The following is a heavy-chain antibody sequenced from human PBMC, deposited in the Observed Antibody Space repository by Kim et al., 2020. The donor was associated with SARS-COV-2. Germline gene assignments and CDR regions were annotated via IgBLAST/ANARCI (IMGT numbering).Heavy chain of an antibody. CDR1: GFTFSSYG. V-gene: IGHV3-30*18. CDR2: ISYDGSNK. Sequence: GRSLRLSCAASGFTFSSYGMHWVRQAPGKGLEWVAVISYDGSNKYYADSVKGRFTISRDNSKNTLYLQMNSLRAEDTAVYYCAKAPYGDNKIDYWGQGTL. J-gene: IGHJ4*02. CDR3: AKAPYGDNKIDY. D-gene: IGHD4-17*01.